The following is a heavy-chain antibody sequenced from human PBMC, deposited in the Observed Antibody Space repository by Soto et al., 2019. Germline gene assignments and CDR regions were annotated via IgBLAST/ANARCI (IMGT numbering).Heavy chain of an antibody. CDR2: INPSGGST. V-gene: IGHV1-46*01. D-gene: IGHD6-19*01. CDR3: ARGDSNGWYFDY. J-gene: IGHJ4*02. CDR1: GYRFTTYQ. Sequence: QVQLVQSGAEVKRPGASVKVSCKASGYRFTTYQMHWVRQAPGQGLEWMGTINPSGGSTSYAQRFQGRVTMTRETSTSTVYVEVSSLRSEDTALYYCARGDSNGWYFDYWGQGTLVTVSS.